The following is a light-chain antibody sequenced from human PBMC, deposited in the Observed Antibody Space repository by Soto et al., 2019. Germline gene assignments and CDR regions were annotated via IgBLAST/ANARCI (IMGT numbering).Light chain of an antibody. V-gene: IGKV3-11*01. Sequence: EIVLTQSPATLSLSPGERATLSCRASQTVRSNLAWYQQRPGQAPRLLIYDASSRATGIPARFSGSGSGTDFTLTISSLEPEDFAVYYCQQHSNWPLTFGGGTKVELK. CDR3: QQHSNWPLT. CDR1: QTVRSN. J-gene: IGKJ4*01. CDR2: DAS.